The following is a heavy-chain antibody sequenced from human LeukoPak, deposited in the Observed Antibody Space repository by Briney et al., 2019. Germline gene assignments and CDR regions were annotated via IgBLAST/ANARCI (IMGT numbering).Heavy chain of an antibody. D-gene: IGHD3-3*01. CDR3: ARGNGEDFWSGYLAFDY. CDR1: GYSIRSGYY. V-gene: IGHV4-38-2*02. J-gene: IGHJ4*02. Sequence: SGPTLVNPSETLSLTCTVSGYSIRSGYYWGWIRQPPGKGLEWIGSIYHSGSTYYNPSLKSRVTISVDTSKNQFSLKLSSVTAADTAVYYCARGNGEDFWSGYLAFDYWGQGTLVTVSS. CDR2: IYHSGST.